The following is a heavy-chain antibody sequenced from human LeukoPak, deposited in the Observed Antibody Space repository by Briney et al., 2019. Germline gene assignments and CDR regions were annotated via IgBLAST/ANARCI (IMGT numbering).Heavy chain of an antibody. J-gene: IGHJ5*02. V-gene: IGHV4-39*01. Sequence: SETLSLTCTVSGGSISSSSYYWGWIRQPPGKGLEWIGSIYYSGSTYYNPSLKSRVTISVDTSKNQFSLKLSSVTAADTAVYYCARQRGWFDPWGQGTLVTVSS. CDR3: ARQRGWFDP. CDR2: IYYSGST. CDR1: GGSISSSSYY.